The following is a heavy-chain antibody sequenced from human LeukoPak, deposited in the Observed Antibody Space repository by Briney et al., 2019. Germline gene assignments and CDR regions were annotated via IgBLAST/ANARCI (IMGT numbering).Heavy chain of an antibody. CDR1: GGSISSYY. J-gene: IGHJ4*02. V-gene: IGHV4-59*01. CDR2: IYYSGST. Sequence: SETLSLTCTVSGGSISSYYWSWIRQPPGKGLEWIGYIYYSGSTNYNPSLKSRVTISVDTSKNQFSLKLSSVTAADTAVYYCARVSVIYDSSGYYSLFDYWGQGTLVTVSS. CDR3: ARVSVIYDSSGYYSLFDY. D-gene: IGHD3-22*01.